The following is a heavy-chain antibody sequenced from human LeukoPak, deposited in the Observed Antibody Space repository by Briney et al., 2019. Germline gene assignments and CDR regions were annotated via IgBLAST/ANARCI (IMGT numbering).Heavy chain of an antibody. CDR2: IYSIGGT. Sequence: SETLSLTCTVSGGSLSNYYWSWIRQPAGKGLEWIGRIYSIGGTNYNPSLKSRVTMSVDTSKNQFSLRLSSVTAADTALYYCARNKYCDSTSCSNWFDPWGQGTLVTVSS. V-gene: IGHV4-4*07. CDR3: ARNKYCDSTSCSNWFDP. J-gene: IGHJ5*02. CDR1: GGSLSNYY. D-gene: IGHD2-2*01.